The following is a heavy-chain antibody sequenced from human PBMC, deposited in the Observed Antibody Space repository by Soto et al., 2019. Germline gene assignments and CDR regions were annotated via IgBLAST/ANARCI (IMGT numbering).Heavy chain of an antibody. Sequence: HPGGSLRLSCAASGFTFEAYSLHWVRQLPGKGLEWVAGISGDSGSSGYADSVRGRFTVSRGNAKNSLFLQMSSLSPEDTALYYCTKRRSARPGFDAFDLWGQGTMVTVSS. J-gene: IGHJ3*01. CDR3: TKRRSARPGFDAFDL. V-gene: IGHV3-9*01. CDR2: ISGDSGSS. CDR1: GFTFEAYS.